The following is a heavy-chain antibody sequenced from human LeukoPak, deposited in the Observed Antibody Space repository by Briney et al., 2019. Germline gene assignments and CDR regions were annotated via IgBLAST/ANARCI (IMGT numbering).Heavy chain of an antibody. CDR3: AKTVTTTIPYYFDY. J-gene: IGHJ4*02. CDR1: GYTFTSYD. V-gene: IGHV1-8*01. Sequence: ASVKVSCKASGYTFTSYDINWVRQATGQGLEWMGWMNPNNGNTDFAQKFQGRVTMTRNTSISTVYMELSSLRSEDTAVYYCAKTVTTTIPYYFDYWGQGTLVTVSS. D-gene: IGHD4-17*01. CDR2: MNPNNGNT.